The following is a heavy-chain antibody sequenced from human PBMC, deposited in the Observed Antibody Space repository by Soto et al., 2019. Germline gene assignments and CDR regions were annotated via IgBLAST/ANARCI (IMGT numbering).Heavy chain of an antibody. CDR2: ISAYTGNT. CDR3: ARDTGGYCSSTSCYTDYYYYGMDV. J-gene: IGHJ6*02. CDR1: GYTFTSYG. D-gene: IGHD2-2*02. V-gene: IGHV1-18*04. Sequence: QVQLVQSGAEVKKPGASVKVSCKASGYTFTSYGISWVRQAPGQGLEWMGWISAYTGNTNYAQKLQGRVTMTTDTSTSTAYMELRSLRSDDTAVYYCARDTGGYCSSTSCYTDYYYYGMDVWGQGTTVTVSS.